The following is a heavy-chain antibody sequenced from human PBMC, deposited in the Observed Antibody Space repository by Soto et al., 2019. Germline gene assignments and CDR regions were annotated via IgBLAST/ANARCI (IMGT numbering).Heavy chain of an antibody. CDR1: GYSFTSYW. Sequence: PGESLKISCKGSGYSFTSYWIGWVRQMPGKGLEWMGIIYPGDSDTRYSPSFQGQVTISADKSISTAYLQWSSLKASDTAIYYCARILCARDSYYYGMDVWGQGTTVTVSS. CDR3: ARILCARDSYYYGMDV. D-gene: IGHD2-2*01. V-gene: IGHV5-51*01. CDR2: IYPGDSDT. J-gene: IGHJ6*02.